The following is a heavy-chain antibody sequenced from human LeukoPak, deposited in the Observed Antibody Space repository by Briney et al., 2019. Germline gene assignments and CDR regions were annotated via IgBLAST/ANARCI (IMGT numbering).Heavy chain of an antibody. CDR2: ISSSSSYI. J-gene: IGHJ4*02. CDR3: ARVLYGSGRDDDY. Sequence: GGSWGLSCAASGLTFSSYSMNWVRQAPGKGREWVSSISSSSSYIYYADSVKGRFTISRDNAKNSLYLQMNSLRAEDTAVYYCARVLYGSGRDDDYWGQGTLVTVSS. V-gene: IGHV3-21*01. CDR1: GLTFSSYS. D-gene: IGHD3-10*01.